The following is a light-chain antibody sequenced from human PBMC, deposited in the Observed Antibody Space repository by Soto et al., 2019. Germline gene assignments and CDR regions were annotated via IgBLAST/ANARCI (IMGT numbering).Light chain of an antibody. CDR3: QYANTLT. CDR1: QSISSNS. J-gene: IGKJ4*01. CDR2: SAS. V-gene: IGKV3-20*01. Sequence: EIVLTQSPGTLSLSPGERATLSCRASQSISSNSLAWYQRSHGQAPRLLIYSASSRAAGIPDRFSGSGFGTDFTLIISRLEPEDSAVYYCQYANTLTLGGGTKVAIK.